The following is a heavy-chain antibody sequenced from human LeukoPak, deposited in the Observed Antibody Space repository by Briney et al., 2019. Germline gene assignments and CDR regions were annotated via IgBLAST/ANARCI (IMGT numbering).Heavy chain of an antibody. J-gene: IGHJ4*02. CDR2: INHSGST. CDR3: ARGKLYNY. Sequence: SETLSLTCAVYGESFSGYYWSWIRQPPGKALEWIGEINHSGSTNYNPSLKSRVTISEYTSKNQLSMKLSSVAAADTAVYYCARGKLYNYWGQGTLVTVSS. CDR1: GESFSGYY. D-gene: IGHD1-1*01. V-gene: IGHV4-34*01.